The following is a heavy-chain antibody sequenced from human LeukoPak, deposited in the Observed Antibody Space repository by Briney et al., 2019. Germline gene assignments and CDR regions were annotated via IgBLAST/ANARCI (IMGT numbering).Heavy chain of an antibody. D-gene: IGHD3-3*01. CDR1: GGSISSGGYY. CDR2: IYYSGST. J-gene: IGHJ6*02. V-gene: IGHV4-31*03. Sequence: SQTLSLTCTVSGGSISSGGYYWSWTRQHPGKGLEWIGYIYYSGSTYYNPSLKSRVTISVDTSKNQFSLKLSSVTAADTAVYYCAREFSHYYYGMDVWGQGTTVTVSS. CDR3: AREFSHYYYGMDV.